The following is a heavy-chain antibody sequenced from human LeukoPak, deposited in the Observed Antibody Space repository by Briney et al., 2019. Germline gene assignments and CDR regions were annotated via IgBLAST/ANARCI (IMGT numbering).Heavy chain of an antibody. CDR1: GGTFSSYA. CDR3: ARAPGAPLYYDILTGSPRYYMDV. V-gene: IGHV1-69*13. D-gene: IGHD3-9*01. CDR2: IIPIFGTA. Sequence: ASVKVSCKASGGTFSSYAISWVRQAPGQGLEWMGGIIPIFGTANYAQKFQGRVTITADESTSTAYMELSSLRSEDTAVYYCARAPGAPLYYDILTGSPRYYMDVWGKGTTVTISS. J-gene: IGHJ6*03.